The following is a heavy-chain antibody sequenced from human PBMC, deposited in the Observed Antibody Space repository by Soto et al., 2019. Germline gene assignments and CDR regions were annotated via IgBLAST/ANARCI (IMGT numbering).Heavy chain of an antibody. CDR2: IYDRGST. CDR3: ASDRGYNSGIDY. D-gene: IGHD5-18*01. Sequence: PSETLSLTCSVSGGSMSSGDFYWSWIRQPPGKGLEWIGYIYDRGSTYYNPSLMSRITITHDTSRNQFSLKLTSVTAADTAVYYCASDRGYNSGIDYGGQGAQVTV. CDR1: GGSMSSGDFY. J-gene: IGHJ4*02. V-gene: IGHV4-30-4*01.